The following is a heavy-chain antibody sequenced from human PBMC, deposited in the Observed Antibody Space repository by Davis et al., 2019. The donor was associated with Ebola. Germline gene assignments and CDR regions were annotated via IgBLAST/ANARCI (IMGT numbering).Heavy chain of an antibody. D-gene: IGHD6-13*01. Sequence: GESLKISCKGSGYSFSSYWIGWVRQMPGKGLEWMGILYPGDSDTRYNPSFQGQVTISADKSISTAYLQWSSLKASDTAMYYCARRGIAAAVPFDYWGQGTLVTVSS. CDR2: LYPGDSDT. CDR1: GYSFSSYW. V-gene: IGHV5-51*01. CDR3: ARRGIAAAVPFDY. J-gene: IGHJ4*02.